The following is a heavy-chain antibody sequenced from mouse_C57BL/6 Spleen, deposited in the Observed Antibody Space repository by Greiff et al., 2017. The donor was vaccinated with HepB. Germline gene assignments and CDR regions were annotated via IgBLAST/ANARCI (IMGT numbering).Heavy chain of an antibody. V-gene: IGHV1-53*01. CDR3: AGGPYEYPYAMDY. J-gene: IGHJ4*01. Sequence: QVQLQQPGTELVKPGASVKLSCKASGYTFTSYWMHWVKQRPGQGLEWIGNINPSNGGTNYNEKFKSKATLTVDKSSSTAYMQLSSLTSEDSAVYCCAGGPYEYPYAMDYWGQGTSVTVSS. CDR2: INPSNGGT. D-gene: IGHD2-4*01. CDR1: GYTFTSYW.